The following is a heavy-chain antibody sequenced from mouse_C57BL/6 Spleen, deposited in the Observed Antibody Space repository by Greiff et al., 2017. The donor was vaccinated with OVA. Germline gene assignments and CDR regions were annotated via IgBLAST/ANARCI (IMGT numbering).Heavy chain of an antibody. CDR1: GYTFTDYE. D-gene: IGHD2-4*01. J-gene: IGHJ2*01. V-gene: IGHV1-15*01. Sequence: QVQLKESGAELVRPGASVTLSCKASGYTFTDYEMHWVKQTPVHGLEWIGAIDPETGGTAYNQKFKGKAILTADKSSSTAYMELRSLTSEDSAVYYCTRKDYDGYYFDYWGQGTTLTVSS. CDR2: IDPETGGT. CDR3: TRKDYDGYYFDY.